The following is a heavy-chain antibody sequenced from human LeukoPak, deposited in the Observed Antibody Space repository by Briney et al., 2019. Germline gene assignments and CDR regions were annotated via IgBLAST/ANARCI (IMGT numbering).Heavy chain of an antibody. Sequence: GGSLRLSCAASGFTFRRYGMSWVRQAPEKGLEWVSAISGSGSSTYYGDSVKGRFTISRDNSKNTLYLQMNSLRAEDTAVYYCAKDRYHLDFWSGMGSKTPFDPWGQGTLVTVSS. V-gene: IGHV3-23*01. CDR3: AKDRYHLDFWSGMGSKTPFDP. D-gene: IGHD3-3*01. CDR2: ISGSGSST. CDR1: GFTFRRYG. J-gene: IGHJ5*02.